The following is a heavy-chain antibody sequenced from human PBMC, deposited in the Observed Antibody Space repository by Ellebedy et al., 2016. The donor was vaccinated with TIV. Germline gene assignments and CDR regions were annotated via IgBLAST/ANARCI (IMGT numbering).Heavy chain of an antibody. CDR1: GGSISTDNW. Sequence: SETLSLTXAVSGGSISTDNWWSWIRQPPGKGLEWIAEVYHSGGTNYNPSLKSRVTISVDKSKNQFSLKVTSVTAADTAVYYCARHDDWAMLNWGQGTAVTVSS. J-gene: IGHJ4*02. V-gene: IGHV4-4*02. CDR2: VYHSGGT. CDR3: ARHDDWAMLN. D-gene: IGHD3-16*01.